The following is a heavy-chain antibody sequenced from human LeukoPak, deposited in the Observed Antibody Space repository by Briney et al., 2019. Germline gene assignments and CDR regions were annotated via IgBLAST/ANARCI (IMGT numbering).Heavy chain of an antibody. V-gene: IGHV1-69*13. Sequence: ASVKVSCKASGGTFSSYAISWVRQAPGQGLEWMGGIIPIFGTANYAHKFQGRVTITADESTRTAYMELSSLRSEDTAVYYCARDLNDQLAPPTNKYYYYYMDVWGKGTTVTVSS. CDR3: ARDLNDQLAPPTNKYYYYYMDV. CDR1: GGTFSSYA. CDR2: IIPIFGTA. J-gene: IGHJ6*03. D-gene: IGHD1-1*01.